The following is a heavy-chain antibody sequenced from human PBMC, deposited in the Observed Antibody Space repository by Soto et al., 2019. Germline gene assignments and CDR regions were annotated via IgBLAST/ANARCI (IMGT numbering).Heavy chain of an antibody. CDR3: ARGGVYCSSTSCYTDYYYGMDV. CDR1: GGSFSGYY. J-gene: IGHJ6*02. D-gene: IGHD2-2*02. CDR2: INHSGST. Sequence: SSETLSLTCAVYGGSFSGYYWSWIRQPPGKGLEWIGEINHSGSTNYNPSLKSRVTISVDTSKNQFSLKLSSVTAADTAVYYCARGGVYCSSTSCYTDYYYGMDVWGQGTTVTVSS. V-gene: IGHV4-34*01.